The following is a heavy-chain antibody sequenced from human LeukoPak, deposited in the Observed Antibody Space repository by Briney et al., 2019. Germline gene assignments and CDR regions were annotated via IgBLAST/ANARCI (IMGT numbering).Heavy chain of an antibody. J-gene: IGHJ4*02. CDR2: IYTSGST. CDR3: ARASEMATIGFDY. V-gene: IGHV4-61*02. CDR1: GGSISSGSYY. Sequence: SETLSLTCTVSGGSISSGSYYWSWIRQPAGKGLEWIGRIYTSGSTNYNPSLKSRVTISVDTSKNQFSLKLSSVTAADTAVYYCARASEMATIGFDYWGQGTLVTVSS. D-gene: IGHD5-24*01.